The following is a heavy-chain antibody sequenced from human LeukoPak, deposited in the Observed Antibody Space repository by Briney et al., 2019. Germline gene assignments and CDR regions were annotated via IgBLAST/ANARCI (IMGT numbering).Heavy chain of an antibody. Sequence: GGSLRLSCAGSGFSFSSNTMSWVRQAPGRGLEWVSAISNNGGRTDYADSVKGRFTISRDNSKSTLYLHMDSLRAEDTAIYYCARDEDTSALSEYWGQGTLVTVSS. V-gene: IGHV3-23*01. CDR3: ARDEDTSALSEY. J-gene: IGHJ4*02. CDR1: GFSFSSNT. D-gene: IGHD2/OR15-2a*01. CDR2: ISNNGGRT.